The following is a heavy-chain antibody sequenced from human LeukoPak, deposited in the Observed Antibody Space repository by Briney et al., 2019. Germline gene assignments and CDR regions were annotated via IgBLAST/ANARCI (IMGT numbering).Heavy chain of an antibody. Sequence: SETLSLTCAVYGGSFSGYYWSWIRQPPGKGLEWIGEINHSGGTNYNPSLKSRVTISVDTSKNQFSLKLSSVTAADTAVYYCARGDAAMDAFDIWGQGTMVTVSS. V-gene: IGHV4-34*01. J-gene: IGHJ3*02. CDR1: GGSFSGYY. CDR3: ARGDAAMDAFDI. D-gene: IGHD5-18*01. CDR2: INHSGGT.